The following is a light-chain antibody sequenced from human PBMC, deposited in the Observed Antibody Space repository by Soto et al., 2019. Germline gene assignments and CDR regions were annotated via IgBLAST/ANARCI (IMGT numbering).Light chain of an antibody. J-gene: IGLJ2*01. CDR3: TSYTSSSTLV. Sequence: QSALTQPASVSGSPGQSITISCTGTSSDVGGYNYVSWYQQHPGKAPKLMIFEVSNRPSGVSHRFSGSKSGNTASLTISGLRAEDEADYYCTSYTSSSTLVFGGGTKVTVL. CDR1: SSDVGGYNY. V-gene: IGLV2-14*01. CDR2: EVS.